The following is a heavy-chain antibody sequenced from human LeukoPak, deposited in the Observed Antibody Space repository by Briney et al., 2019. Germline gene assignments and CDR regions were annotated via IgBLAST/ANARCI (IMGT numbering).Heavy chain of an antibody. D-gene: IGHD6-13*01. CDR1: GYTLTELS. CDR3: ATEGIAAAGTVI. J-gene: IGHJ4*02. CDR2: FDPEDGET. Sequence: ASVKVSCKVSGYTLTELSMHWVRQAPGKGLEWMGGFDPEDGETIYAQKFQGRVTMTEDTSTDTAYMELSSLRSEDTAVYYCATEGIAAAGTVIWGQGTLVTVSS. V-gene: IGHV1-24*01.